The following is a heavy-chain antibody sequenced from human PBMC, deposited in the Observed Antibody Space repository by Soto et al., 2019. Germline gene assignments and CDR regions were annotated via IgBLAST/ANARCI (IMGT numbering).Heavy chain of an antibody. CDR1: GGSFSGYY. Sequence: QVQLQQWGAGLLKPSETLSLTCAVYGGSFSGYYWSWIRQPPGKGLEWIGEINHSGSTNYNPSLKSRVTISVDTSKNQFSLKLSSVTAADTAVYYCARGTLTYDYYYYYYMDVWGKGTTVTVSS. CDR3: ARGTLTYDYYYYYYMDV. V-gene: IGHV4-34*01. D-gene: IGHD3-9*01. J-gene: IGHJ6*03. CDR2: INHSGST.